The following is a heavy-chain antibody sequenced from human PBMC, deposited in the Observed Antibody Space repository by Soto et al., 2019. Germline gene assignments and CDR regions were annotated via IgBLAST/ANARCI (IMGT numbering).Heavy chain of an antibody. CDR2: ITSSGRT. CDR1: GITFNTYA. Sequence: PGGSLRLSCVASGITFNTYALTWVRQAPGKGLELVSGITSSGRTYYADSVKGRFTVSRDNSKNTLYLQMNSLRAEDSAVYFCAADDIVRRVYALEDMDVWGQGNQVTLSS. D-gene: IGHD2-8*01. CDR3: AADDIVRRVYALEDMDV. V-gene: IGHV3-23*01. J-gene: IGHJ6*01.